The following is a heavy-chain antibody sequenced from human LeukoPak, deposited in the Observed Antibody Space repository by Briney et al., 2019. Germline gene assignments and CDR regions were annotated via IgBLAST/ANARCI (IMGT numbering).Heavy chain of an antibody. J-gene: IGHJ6*03. CDR3: ARDYSGSYYYYYMDV. D-gene: IGHD1-26*01. Sequence: SETLSLTCTVSGYSINSAYYWGWIRQPAGKGLEWIGRIYTSGSTNYNPSLKSRVTISVDTSKNQFSLKLSSVTAADTAVYYCARDYSGSYYYYYMDVWGKGTTVTISS. CDR1: GYSINSAYY. V-gene: IGHV4-4*07. CDR2: IYTSGST.